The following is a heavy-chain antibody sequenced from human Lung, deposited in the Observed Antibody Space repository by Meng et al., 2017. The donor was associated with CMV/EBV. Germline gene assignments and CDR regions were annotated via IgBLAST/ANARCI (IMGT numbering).Heavy chain of an antibody. Sequence: SXTXSLTCSVSGGSLRGVYWSWICQRPGQGLEWIGEISQSERTNYSPSLKSRLTMSIHTSEKRFSLQLNSVTAADTAVYYCARQGRVYFDYWGQGVLVTVSS. CDR2: ISQSERT. CDR3: ARQGRVYFDY. CDR1: GGSLRGVY. V-gene: IGHV4-34*10. J-gene: IGHJ4*02.